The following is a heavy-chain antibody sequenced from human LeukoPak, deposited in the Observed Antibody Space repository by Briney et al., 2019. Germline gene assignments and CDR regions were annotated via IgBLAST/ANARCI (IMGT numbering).Heavy chain of an antibody. CDR3: ARESGRLTNWFDP. CDR1: GFTFNNYN. J-gene: IGHJ5*02. V-gene: IGHV3-21*01. D-gene: IGHD2-21*02. Sequence: GGSLRLSCAASGFTFNNYNMNWVRQAPGKALEWVSSITSSGTYIFYADSVKGRFTISRDNAKNSLYLEMNSLRAEDTAVYYCARESGRLTNWFDPWGQGTLVTVSS. CDR2: ITSSGTYI.